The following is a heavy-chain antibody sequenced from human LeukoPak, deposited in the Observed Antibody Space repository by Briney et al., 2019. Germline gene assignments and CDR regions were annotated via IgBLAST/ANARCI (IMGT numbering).Heavy chain of an antibody. CDR1: SGSISSYY. D-gene: IGHD6-19*01. J-gene: IGHJ4*02. CDR2: VSYGGST. Sequence: SETLSLTCTVSSGSISSYYWSWIRQPPGKGLEWIGYVSYGGSTKYNPSLRSRVTISVDTSKNQFSLKLTSVTAADTAVYYCARQTYSSGWYGFDHWGQGTLVTVSS. V-gene: IGHV4-59*08. CDR3: ARQTYSSGWYGFDH.